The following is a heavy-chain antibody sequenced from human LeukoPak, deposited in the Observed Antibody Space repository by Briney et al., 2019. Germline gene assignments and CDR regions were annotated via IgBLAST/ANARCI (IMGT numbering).Heavy chain of an antibody. V-gene: IGHV3-23*01. CDR2: ISGSGGST. CDR3: AKGADVLIPAAGSLFDY. J-gene: IGHJ4*02. D-gene: IGHD6-13*01. Sequence: GGSLRLSCAASGFTFSSYAMSWVRQVPGKGLEWVSAISGSGGSTDYADSVKGRVTISRDNSKNTLYLQMNSLRAEDTAVYYCAKGADVLIPAAGSLFDYWGQGTLVTVSS. CDR1: GFTFSSYA.